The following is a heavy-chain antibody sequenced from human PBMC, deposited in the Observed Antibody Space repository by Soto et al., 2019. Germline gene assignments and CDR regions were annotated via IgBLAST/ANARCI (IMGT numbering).Heavy chain of an antibody. Sequence: GGSLRLSCAASGFSFSNHVMTWVRQAPGKGLEYASSLSDSGSYTYYADSVKGRVTISRDNSKNMLYLQMHSLRADDTAVYYCAMVSYENSGYYDVRSLDSWGQGTVVTVSS. CDR2: LSDSGSYT. J-gene: IGHJ5*02. CDR3: AMVSYENSGYYDVRSLDS. CDR1: GFSFSNHV. V-gene: IGHV3-23*01. D-gene: IGHD3-22*01.